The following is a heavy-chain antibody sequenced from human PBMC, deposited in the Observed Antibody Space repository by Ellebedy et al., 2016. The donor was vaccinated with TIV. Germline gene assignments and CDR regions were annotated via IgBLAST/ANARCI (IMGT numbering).Heavy chain of an antibody. CDR2: ISSTGYYI. D-gene: IGHD1-26*01. CDR3: ARSGELDS. Sequence: PGGSLRLSCAASGFTFTSYSMNWVLQAPGKGLEWVSSISSTGYYIYYADSVKGRFTISRDDAMSSLFLQMHSLSAEDTAVYYCARSGELDSWGQGTLVTVSS. J-gene: IGHJ4*02. CDR1: GFTFTSYS. V-gene: IGHV3-21*01.